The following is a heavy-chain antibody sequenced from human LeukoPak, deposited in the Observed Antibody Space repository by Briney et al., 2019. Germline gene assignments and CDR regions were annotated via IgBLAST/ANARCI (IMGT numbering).Heavy chain of an antibody. CDR3: ANLGGSYYYYYMDV. CDR1: GFTFGDYA. Sequence: PGGSLRLSCTASGFTFGDYAMSWVRQAPGKGLEWVSAISGSGGSTYYADSVKGRFTISRDNSKNTLYLQMNSLRAEDTAVYYCANLGGSYYYYYMDVWGKGTTVTVSS. V-gene: IGHV3-23*01. CDR2: ISGSGGST. J-gene: IGHJ6*03. D-gene: IGHD3-10*01.